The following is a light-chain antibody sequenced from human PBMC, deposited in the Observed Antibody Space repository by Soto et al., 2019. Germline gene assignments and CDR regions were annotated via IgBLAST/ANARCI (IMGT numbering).Light chain of an antibody. CDR3: QQYNNWPPLT. Sequence: EILLTLSPTTLSESPGERATLSCQSSQSVSSNLAWYQQKPGQAPRLLIYGASTRATGIPARFSGSGSGTEFTLTISSLQSEDFAVYYCQQYNNWPPLTFGGGTKVDIK. V-gene: IGKV3-15*01. CDR2: GAS. CDR1: QSVSSN. J-gene: IGKJ4*01.